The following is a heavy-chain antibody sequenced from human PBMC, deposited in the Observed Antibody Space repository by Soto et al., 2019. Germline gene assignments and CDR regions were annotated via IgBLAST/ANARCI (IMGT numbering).Heavy chain of an antibody. CDR1: GFTFSGSA. J-gene: IGHJ6*02. V-gene: IGHV3-73*02. CDR2: IRSKANNYAT. CDR3: TNPQVYYGMDV. Sequence: EVQLVESGGGLVQPGGSLKLSCAASGFTFSGSAVHWVRQASGKGLEWVGRIRSKANNYATAYAASVQGRFTIFRDDLKNTAYLQMNSLKTEDTAVYYCTNPQVYYGMDVWGQGTTVTVYS.